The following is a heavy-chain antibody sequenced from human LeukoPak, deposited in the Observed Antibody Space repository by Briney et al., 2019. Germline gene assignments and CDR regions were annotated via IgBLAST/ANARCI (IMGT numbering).Heavy chain of an antibody. CDR1: GFTFDDYA. Sequence: PGGSLRLSCAASGFTFDDYAMHWVRQAPGKGLEWVSGISGSGGSTYYADSVKGRFTISRDNSKNTLYLQMNSLRAEDTAVYYCAKTGSGWYYFDYWGQGTLVTVSS. CDR2: ISGSGGST. J-gene: IGHJ4*02. V-gene: IGHV3-23*01. CDR3: AKTGSGWYYFDY. D-gene: IGHD6-19*01.